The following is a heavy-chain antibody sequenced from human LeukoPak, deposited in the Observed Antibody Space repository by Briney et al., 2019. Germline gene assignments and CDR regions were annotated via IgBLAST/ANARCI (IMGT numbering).Heavy chain of an antibody. Sequence: GGSLRLYCAASGFTFTNHWMHWVRQVPGKGLAWISRIRGDGGETNYADSVRGRFTTSRDNAKNLLYLQMDSLGAEDTAVYYCGRDAVLGSGSIDYWGHGVLVAVSS. J-gene: IGHJ4*01. CDR2: IRGDGGET. CDR3: GRDAVLGSGSIDY. V-gene: IGHV3-74*01. D-gene: IGHD3-10*01. CDR1: GFTFTNHW.